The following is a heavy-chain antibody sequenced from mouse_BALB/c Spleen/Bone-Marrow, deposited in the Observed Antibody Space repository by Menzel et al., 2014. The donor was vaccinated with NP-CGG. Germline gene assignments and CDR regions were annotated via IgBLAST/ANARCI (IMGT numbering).Heavy chain of an antibody. Sequence: QVQLQQSGPELVKPGASVRISCKASGYAFSNSWMNWVKQRPGQGLEWIGRIYPGDGDTYYNGKFKGKATLTADKSSSTAYMRLSSLTSVDSAVYFCARSDGYRALDYWGQGTSVAVSS. V-gene: IGHV1-82*01. CDR2: IYPGDGDT. CDR3: ARSDGYRALDY. CDR1: GYAFSNSW. D-gene: IGHD2-3*01. J-gene: IGHJ4*01.